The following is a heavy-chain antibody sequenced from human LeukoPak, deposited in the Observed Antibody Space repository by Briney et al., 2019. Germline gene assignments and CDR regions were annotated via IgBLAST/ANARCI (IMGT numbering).Heavy chain of an antibody. CDR2: INTNTGNP. J-gene: IGHJ4*02. D-gene: IGHD3-16*02. V-gene: IGHV7-4-1*02. Sequence: GASVKVSYKASGYTFTNYAINWVRQAPGQGLEWMGWINTNTGNPTYTQGFTGRFVFSLDTSVSTAYLQISSLKAEDTAVYYCARDISDYVWGSYRYTGPFFDYWGQGTLVTVSS. CDR3: ARDISDYVWGSYRYTGPFFDY. CDR1: GYTFTNYA.